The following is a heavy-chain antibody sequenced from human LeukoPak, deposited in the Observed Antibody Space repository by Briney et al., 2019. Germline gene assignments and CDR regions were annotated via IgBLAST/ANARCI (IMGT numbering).Heavy chain of an antibody. Sequence: GGSLRLPCAASGFTFSNAWMSWVRQAPGKGLEWVGRIKSKTDGGTTDYAAPVKGRFTISRDDSKNTLYLQMNSLRTEDTAVYYCTTDLIAVDGPFDYWGQGTLVTVSS. V-gene: IGHV3-15*01. CDR3: TTDLIAVDGPFDY. CDR2: IKSKTDGGTT. D-gene: IGHD6-19*01. J-gene: IGHJ4*02. CDR1: GFTFSNAW.